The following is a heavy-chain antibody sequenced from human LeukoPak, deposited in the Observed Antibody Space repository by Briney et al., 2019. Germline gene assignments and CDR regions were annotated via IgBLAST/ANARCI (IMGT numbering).Heavy chain of an antibody. D-gene: IGHD2-2*02. CDR2: ISAYNGNT. Sequence: GASVKVSCTASGYTFTSYGIGWVRQAPGQGLEWMGWISAYNGNTNYAQKLQGRVTMTTDTSTSTAYMELRSLRSDDTAVYYCARVWRGGYCSSTSCYTGRYFDYWGQGTLVTVSS. CDR3: ARVWRGGYCSSTSCYTGRYFDY. CDR1: GYTFTSYG. J-gene: IGHJ4*02. V-gene: IGHV1-18*01.